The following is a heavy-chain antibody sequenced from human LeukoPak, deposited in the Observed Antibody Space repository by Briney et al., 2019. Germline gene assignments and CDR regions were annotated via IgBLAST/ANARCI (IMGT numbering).Heavy chain of an antibody. Sequence: SETLSLTCSVSGDSMTSYYWSWIRQPPGKGLEWIGYISYSGSTNYNPSLKSRVTISIDTSKNQFFLKLSSLTAADTAVYYCASAPHVNYFDYWGQGALVTVST. V-gene: IGHV4-59*08. J-gene: IGHJ4*02. D-gene: IGHD2/OR15-2a*01. CDR1: GDSMTSYY. CDR3: ASAPHVNYFDY. CDR2: ISYSGST.